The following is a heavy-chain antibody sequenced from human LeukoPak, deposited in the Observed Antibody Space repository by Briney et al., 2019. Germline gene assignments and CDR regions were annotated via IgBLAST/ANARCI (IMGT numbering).Heavy chain of an antibody. Sequence: GASVKVSCKASGYTFTRYYMHWVRQAPGQGLEWMGIINPSGGNTNYAQKFQGRVTMTRDMSTSTVYMELSSLRSEDTALYYCARVSIFLGPGLLPSFYYYYYYMDVWGKGTTVTVSS. J-gene: IGHJ6*03. D-gene: IGHD2-21*02. CDR3: ARVSIFLGPGLLPSFYYYYYYMDV. V-gene: IGHV1-46*01. CDR2: INPSGGNT. CDR1: GYTFTRYY.